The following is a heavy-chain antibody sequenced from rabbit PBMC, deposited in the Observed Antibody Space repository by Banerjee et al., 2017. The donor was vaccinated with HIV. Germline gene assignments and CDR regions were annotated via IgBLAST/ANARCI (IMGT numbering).Heavy chain of an antibody. V-gene: IGHV1S40*01. CDR3: ARDRDSPGSDPYYFDL. J-gene: IGHJ4*01. D-gene: IGHD7-1*01. CDR1: GFSFSGSYY. Sequence: QSLEESGGDLVKPGASLTLTCTASGFSFSGSYYMCWVRQAPGKGLEWIACIYTGSSTTTYYASWAKGRFPISQASSTTVTLQMTSLTAADTATYFCARDRDSPGSDPYYFDLWGQGTLVTVS. CDR2: IYTGSSTTT.